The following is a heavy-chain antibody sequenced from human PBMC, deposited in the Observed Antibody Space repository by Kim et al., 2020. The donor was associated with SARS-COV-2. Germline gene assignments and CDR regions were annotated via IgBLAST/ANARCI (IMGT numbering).Heavy chain of an antibody. CDR1: GFTFSSYW. Sequence: GGSLRLSCAASGFTFSSYWMHWVRQAPGKGLVWVSRINSDGSSTSYADSVKGRFTISRDNAKNTLYLQMNSLRAEDTAVYYCARSGSYYNGDYYYYYGMDVWGQGTTVTVSS. D-gene: IGHD3-10*01. CDR3: ARSGSYYNGDYYYYYGMDV. J-gene: IGHJ6*02. V-gene: IGHV3-74*01. CDR2: INSDGSST.